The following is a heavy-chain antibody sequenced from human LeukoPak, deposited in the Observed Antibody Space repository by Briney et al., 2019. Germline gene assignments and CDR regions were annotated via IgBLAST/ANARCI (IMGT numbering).Heavy chain of an antibody. J-gene: IGHJ4*02. D-gene: IGHD2-15*01. CDR2: IIPIFGTA. CDR3: ARSTNIVASHYSWGVDY. Sequence: SAKVSCKPSGATFSSYAISWVRQAPGQGLEWMGGIIPIFGTANYAQKFQGRVTITADKSTSTAYMDLSRLRSDDTAVYYCARSTNIVASHYSWGVDYWGQGTLVTVSS. CDR1: GATFSSYA. V-gene: IGHV1-69*06.